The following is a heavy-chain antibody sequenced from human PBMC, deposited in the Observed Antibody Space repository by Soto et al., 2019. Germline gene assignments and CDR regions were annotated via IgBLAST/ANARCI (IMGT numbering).Heavy chain of an antibody. Sequence: SETLSLTCTVSGGSISSYYWSWIRQPPGKGLEWIGYIYYRGSTNYNPSLKSRVTISVDTSKNQFSLKLSSVTAADTAVYYCARGALTTYFDYWGQGTLVTVLL. CDR1: GGSISSYY. CDR3: ARGALTTYFDY. J-gene: IGHJ4*02. V-gene: IGHV4-59*01. CDR2: IYYRGST.